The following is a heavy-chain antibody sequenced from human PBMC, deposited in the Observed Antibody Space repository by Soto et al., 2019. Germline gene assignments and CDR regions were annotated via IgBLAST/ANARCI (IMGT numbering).Heavy chain of an antibody. CDR3: AKDLNTYYYGSGSYLNYFDY. CDR1: GFTFSSYG. Sequence: GSLRLSCAASGFTFSSYGMHWVRQAPGKGLEWVAVTSYDGSNKYYADSVKGRFTISRDNSRNTLYLQMNSLRVEDTAVYYCAKDLNTYYYGSGSYLNYFDYWGQGALVTVSS. V-gene: IGHV3-30*18. CDR2: TSYDGSNK. J-gene: IGHJ4*02. D-gene: IGHD3-10*01.